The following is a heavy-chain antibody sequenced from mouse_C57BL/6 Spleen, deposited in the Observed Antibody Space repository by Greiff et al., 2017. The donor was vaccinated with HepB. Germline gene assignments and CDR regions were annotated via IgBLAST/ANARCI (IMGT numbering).Heavy chain of an antibody. V-gene: IGHV1-50*01. D-gene: IGHD1-1*01. CDR1: GYTFTSYW. CDR3: ARGDGRSPAWFAY. CDR2: IDPSDSYT. Sequence: QVQLQQPGAELVKPGASVKLSCKASGYTFTSYWMQWVKQRPGQGLEWIGEIDPSDSYTNYNQKFKGKATLTVDTSSSTAYMQLSSLTSEDSAVYYVARGDGRSPAWFAYWGQGTLVTVSA. J-gene: IGHJ3*01.